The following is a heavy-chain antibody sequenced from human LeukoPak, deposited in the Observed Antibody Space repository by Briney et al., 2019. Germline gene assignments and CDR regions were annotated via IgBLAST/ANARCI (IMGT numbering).Heavy chain of an antibody. V-gene: IGHV3-23*01. Sequence: PGGSLRLSCAASGFTFSSYAISWVRQAPGKGLEWVSAISGSGGTTYYADSVKGRFTISRDNSKNTLYLQMNSLRAEDTAVYYCAKDARRTMGSSYAFDIWGQGTMVTVSS. J-gene: IGHJ3*02. D-gene: IGHD6-6*01. CDR3: AKDARRTMGSSYAFDI. CDR2: ISGSGGTT. CDR1: GFTFSSYA.